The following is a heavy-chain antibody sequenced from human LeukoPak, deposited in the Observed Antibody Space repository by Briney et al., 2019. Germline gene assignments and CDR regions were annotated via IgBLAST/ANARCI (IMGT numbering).Heavy chain of an antibody. CDR2: INHSGST. J-gene: IGHJ4*02. D-gene: IGHD6-13*01. CDR3: ARGRREVAAAGTIGSDFDY. Sequence: SETLSLTCAVYGGSFSGYYWSWIRQPPGKGLEWIGEINHSGSTNYNPSLKSRVTLSVDTSKNQFSLKLSSVTAADTAVYYCARGRREVAAAGTIGSDFDYWGQGTLVTVSS. CDR1: GGSFSGYY. V-gene: IGHV4-34*01.